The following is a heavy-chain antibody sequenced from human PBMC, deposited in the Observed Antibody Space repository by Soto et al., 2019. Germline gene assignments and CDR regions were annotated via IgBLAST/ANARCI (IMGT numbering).Heavy chain of an antibody. Sequence: GGSLRLSCAASGFTFSSYGMHWVRQAPGKGLEWVAVISYDGSNKYYADSVKGRFTISRDNSKNTLYLQMNSLRAEDTAVYYCASLGYCSSTSCRSFDYWGQGTLVTVSS. CDR3: ASLGYCSSTSCRSFDY. CDR2: ISYDGSNK. D-gene: IGHD2-2*01. CDR1: GFTFSSYG. V-gene: IGHV3-30*03. J-gene: IGHJ4*02.